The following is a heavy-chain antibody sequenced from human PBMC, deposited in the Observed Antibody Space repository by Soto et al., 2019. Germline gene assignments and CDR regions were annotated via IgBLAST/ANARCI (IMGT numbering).Heavy chain of an antibody. CDR1: GYTFTNSD. CDR3: ARRAHCSGGICYYGLDN. V-gene: IGHV1-8*01. CDR2: MNPDSGHA. Sequence: QVQLVQSGAEVKKPGASVKVSCKASGYTFTNSDINWVRQAPGQGLEWMGWMNPDSGHAAYAQKFQGRVTLTTSTSTYTVYMEMRSLGSADTAVYYCARRAHCSGGICYYGLDNWGQGPLVTVSS. D-gene: IGHD2-15*01. J-gene: IGHJ4*02.